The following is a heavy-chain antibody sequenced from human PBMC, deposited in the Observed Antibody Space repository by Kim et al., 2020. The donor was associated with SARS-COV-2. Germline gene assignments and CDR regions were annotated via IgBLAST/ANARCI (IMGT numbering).Heavy chain of an antibody. Sequence: SETLSLTCTVSGGSISSYYWSWIRQPPGKGLEWIGYIYYSGSTNYNPSLKSRVTISVDTSKNQFSLKLSSVTAADTAVYYCARPDCGGDCRSYWYFDLWGRGTLVTVSS. CDR1: GGSISSYY. CDR3: ARPDCGGDCRSYWYFDL. CDR2: IYYSGST. D-gene: IGHD2-21*02. V-gene: IGHV4-59*08. J-gene: IGHJ2*01.